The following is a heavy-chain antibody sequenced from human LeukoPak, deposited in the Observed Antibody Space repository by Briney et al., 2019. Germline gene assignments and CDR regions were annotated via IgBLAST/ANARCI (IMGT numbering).Heavy chain of an antibody. V-gene: IGHV1-2*02. CDR2: INSNSGAR. CDR3: ARGRGEATTGFDH. Sequence: ASVKVSCKASGYTFSGYYMHWVRQAPGQGLESMGWINSNSGARNYAPKFQGRVTFSRDNSISTAYMELSSLRSDDAAIYYCARGRGEATTGFDHWGQGTLVTVSS. CDR1: GYTFSGYY. J-gene: IGHJ4*02. D-gene: IGHD4-17*01.